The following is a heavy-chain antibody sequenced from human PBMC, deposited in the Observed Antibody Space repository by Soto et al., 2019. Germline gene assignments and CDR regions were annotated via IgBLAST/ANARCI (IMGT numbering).Heavy chain of an antibody. CDR1: GFTFTNYA. CDR3: AKDFGDIVVVVLAPYGMDV. Sequence: GGSLRLSCAASGFTFTNYAMNWVRQAPGKGLEWVSVISGSGESTYYADSVKGRFTISRDNSKNTLYLQMNSLRAEDTAVYFCAKDFGDIVVVVLAPYGMDVWGLGTTVTVSS. V-gene: IGHV3-23*01. D-gene: IGHD2-15*01. J-gene: IGHJ6*02. CDR2: ISGSGEST.